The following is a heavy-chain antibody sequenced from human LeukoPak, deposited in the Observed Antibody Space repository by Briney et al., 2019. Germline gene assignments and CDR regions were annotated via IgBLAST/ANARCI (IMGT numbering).Heavy chain of an antibody. D-gene: IGHD6-13*01. V-gene: IGHV4-39*07. CDR3: ARGPIAAAGSDYCYYMDV. CDR2: IYHSGST. J-gene: IGHJ6*03. CDR1: GGSISLSYYY. Sequence: SETLSLTCSVSGGSISLSYYYWGWIRQPPGKGLEWIGSIYHSGSTYYNPSLKSRVTISVDTSKNQFSLKLSSVTAADTAVYYCARGPIAAAGSDYCYYMDVWGKGTTVTVSS.